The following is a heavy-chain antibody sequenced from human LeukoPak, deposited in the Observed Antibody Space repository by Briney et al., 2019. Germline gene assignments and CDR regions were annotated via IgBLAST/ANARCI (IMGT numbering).Heavy chain of an antibody. CDR2: ISYDGSNK. D-gene: IGHD2-15*01. CDR1: GFTFSSYA. J-gene: IGHJ6*02. CDR3: AKSPVPYCSGGSCYGMDV. V-gene: IGHV3-30*04. Sequence: PGGSLRLSCAASGFTFSSYAMHWVRQAPGKGLERVAVISYDGSNKYYADSVKGRFTISRDNSKNTLYLQMNSLRVEDTAGYYCAKSPVPYCSGGSCYGMDVWGQGTTVTVSS.